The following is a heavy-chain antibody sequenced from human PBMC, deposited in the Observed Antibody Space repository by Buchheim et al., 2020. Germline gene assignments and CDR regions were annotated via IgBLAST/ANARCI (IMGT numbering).Heavy chain of an antibody. J-gene: IGHJ6*02. CDR3: ARARYLYRTPYGMDV. CDR2: ISSSGSTI. CDR1: GFTFSSYE. V-gene: IGHV3-48*03. Sequence: EVQLVESGGGLVQPGGSLRLSCAASGFTFSSYEMNWVRQAPGKGLEWVSYISSSGSTIYYADSVKGRLTISRDNAKNSLYLQMNSLRAEDTAVYYCARARYLYRTPYGMDVWGQGTT. D-gene: IGHD3-16*02.